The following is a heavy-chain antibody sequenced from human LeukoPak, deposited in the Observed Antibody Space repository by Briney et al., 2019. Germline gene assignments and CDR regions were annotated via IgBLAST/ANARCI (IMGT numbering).Heavy chain of an antibody. J-gene: IGHJ4*02. CDR1: GYTFTGYY. V-gene: IGHV1-2*02. Sequence: ASVKVSRKASGYTFTGYYMHWVRQAPGQGLEWMGWINPNSGGTNYAQKFQGRVTMTKDTSISTAYMELSRLRSDDTAVYYCAVETDTAMAMGVYFDYWGQGTLVTVSS. CDR2: INPNSGGT. CDR3: AVETDTAMAMGVYFDY. D-gene: IGHD5-18*01.